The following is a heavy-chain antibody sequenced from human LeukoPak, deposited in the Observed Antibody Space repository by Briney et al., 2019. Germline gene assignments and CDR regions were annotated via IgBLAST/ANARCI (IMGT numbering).Heavy chain of an antibody. D-gene: IGHD2-2*01. CDR2: ISAHNGNT. CDR1: GYTFSSYG. V-gene: IGHV1-18*01. J-gene: IGHJ6*02. Sequence: ASVKVSCKTSGYTFSSYGISWVRQAPGQGLEWMGWISAHNGNTNYAQKFQGRVTMTTETSTSTTYMELRSLRSDDTAVYYCGRDQYCSSSTCGINYYYYYYGMDVWGQGTTVTVSS. CDR3: GRDQYCSSSTCGINYYYYYYGMDV.